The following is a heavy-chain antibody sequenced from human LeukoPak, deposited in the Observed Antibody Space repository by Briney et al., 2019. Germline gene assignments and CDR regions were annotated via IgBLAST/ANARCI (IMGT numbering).Heavy chain of an antibody. CDR1: GFTFNNYA. J-gene: IGHJ4*02. Sequence: GGSLRLSCAVSGFTFNNYAFHWVRQAPGKGLEWVAVIWYDGSNKYYADSVKGRFTISRDNSKNTLYLQMNSLRAEDTAVYYCARDDLMYYYDSSGLDYWGQGTLVTVSS. CDR2: IWYDGSNK. D-gene: IGHD3-22*01. CDR3: ARDDLMYYYDSSGLDY. V-gene: IGHV3-33*08.